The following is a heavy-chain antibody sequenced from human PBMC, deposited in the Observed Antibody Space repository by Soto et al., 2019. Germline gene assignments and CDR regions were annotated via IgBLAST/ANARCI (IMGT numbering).Heavy chain of an antibody. CDR1: GFTVSSYG. V-gene: IGHV3-30*18. D-gene: IGHD2-15*01. Sequence: GWSLRLSCAASGFTVSSYGMHWVRQAPGKGLEWVAVISYDGSNKYYADYVKGRFTISRDNAKNTLYLQMNSLRAEDTAVYYCAKLPGVVGAAHIDYWGQGTLVTVAS. J-gene: IGHJ4*02. CDR3: AKLPGVVGAAHIDY. CDR2: ISYDGSNK.